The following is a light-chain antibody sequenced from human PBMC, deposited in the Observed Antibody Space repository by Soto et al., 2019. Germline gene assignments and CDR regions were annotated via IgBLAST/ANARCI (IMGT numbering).Light chain of an antibody. CDR1: QGISSN. CDR3: QQLNSYPSFT. CDR2: AAS. Sequence: IQLTQSPSSLSASVGDRVTITCRASQGISSNLAWYQQKPGKAPKLLIYAASSLHSGAPPRFSGSGSGTDFTFTITSLQPEDFATYYCQQLNSYPSFTFGPGTKVDIK. V-gene: IGKV1-9*01. J-gene: IGKJ3*01.